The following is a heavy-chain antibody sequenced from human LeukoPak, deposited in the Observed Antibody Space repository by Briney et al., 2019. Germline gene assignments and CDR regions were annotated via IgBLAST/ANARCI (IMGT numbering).Heavy chain of an antibody. D-gene: IGHD3-3*01. J-gene: IGHJ5*02. CDR3: AREGSAYAP. Sequence: ASVKVSCKASGYTFTGYYMHWVRQAPRQGLEWMGWINPNSGDINYAQKFQGRVTMTRDTSISTAYMELIRLTSDDTAVYYCAREGSAYAPWGQGTLVTVSS. CDR2: INPNSGDI. V-gene: IGHV1-2*02. CDR1: GYTFTGYY.